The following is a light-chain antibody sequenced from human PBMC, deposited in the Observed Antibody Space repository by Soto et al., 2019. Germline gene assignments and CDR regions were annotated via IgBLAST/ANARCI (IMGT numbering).Light chain of an antibody. Sequence: QSVLTQPPSVSGAPGQRVTISCTGSSSNIGAGYDVHWYQQLPGTAPKLLIYGNINRPSGVPDRFSGSNSGTSASLAITGLQAEDEADYYCQYYDSSLSGFVFGTGTKVTVL. CDR3: QYYDSSLSGFV. CDR1: SSNIGAGYD. V-gene: IGLV1-40*01. J-gene: IGLJ1*01. CDR2: GNI.